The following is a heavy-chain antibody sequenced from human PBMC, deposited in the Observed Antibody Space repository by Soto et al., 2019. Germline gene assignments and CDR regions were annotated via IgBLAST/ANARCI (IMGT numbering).Heavy chain of an antibody. CDR3: AKGEEAMVPSYGRDV. V-gene: IGHV4-30-4*01. D-gene: IGHD3-10*01. CDR2: IYYSGST. CDR1: GGSISSGDYY. J-gene: IGHJ6*02. Sequence: PSETLSLTCTVSGGSISSGDYYWSWIRQPPGKGLEWIGYIYYSGSTYYNPSLKSRVTISVDTSKNQFSMQLSSVTAADTAVYTCAKGEEAMVPSYGRDVGGQGTTVTVSS.